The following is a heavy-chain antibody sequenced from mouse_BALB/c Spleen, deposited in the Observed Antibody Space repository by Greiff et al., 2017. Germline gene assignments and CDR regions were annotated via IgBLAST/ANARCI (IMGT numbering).Heavy chain of an antibody. V-gene: IGHV1-4*02. J-gene: IGHJ4*01. CDR2: INPSSGYT. Sequence: VQLQQSAAELARPGASVKMSCKASGYTFTSYTMHWVKQRPGQGLEWIGYINPSSGYTEYNQKFKDKTTLTADKSSSTAYMQLSSLTSEDSAVYYCASLDYYAMDYWGQGTSVTVSS. CDR3: ASLDYYAMDY. CDR1: GYTFTSYT.